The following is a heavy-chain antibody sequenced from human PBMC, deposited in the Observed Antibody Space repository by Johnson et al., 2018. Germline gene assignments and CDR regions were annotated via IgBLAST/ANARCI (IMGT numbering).Heavy chain of an antibody. V-gene: IGHV3-23*04. CDR3: AKDLARIRVMAVLPKGAFGI. D-gene: IGHD2-21*01. CDR2: ISGGGGTT. J-gene: IGHJ3*02. Sequence: VQLVQSGGGLVQPGGSLRLSCAASGFTFSSYAMSWVRQAPGKGLEWVSGISGGGGTTYYADSVKGRFTISRDKSKNTLFLQMSSLRAGDSAVYYCAKDLARIRVMAVLPKGAFGIGRQGTRVTVSS. CDR1: GFTFSSYA.